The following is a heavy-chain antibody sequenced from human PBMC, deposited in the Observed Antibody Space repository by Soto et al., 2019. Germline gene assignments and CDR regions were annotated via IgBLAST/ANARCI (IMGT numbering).Heavy chain of an antibody. Sequence: QVQLQQWGAGLLKPSETLSLTCAVYGGSFSGYYWSWIRQPPGKGLEWIGEINHSGRTNYNPSLKSRVTISVDTSKNQFSLKLSSVTAADTAVYYCARTVRQLSLYYFDYWGQGTLVTVSS. J-gene: IGHJ4*02. V-gene: IGHV4-34*01. CDR3: ARTVRQLSLYYFDY. CDR2: INHSGRT. CDR1: GGSFSGYY. D-gene: IGHD3-10*01.